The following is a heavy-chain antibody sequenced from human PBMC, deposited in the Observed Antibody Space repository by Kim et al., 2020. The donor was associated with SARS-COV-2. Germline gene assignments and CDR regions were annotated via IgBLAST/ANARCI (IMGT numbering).Heavy chain of an antibody. J-gene: IGHJ6*02. Sequence: VKVSCKVSGYTLTELSMHWVRQAPGKGLEWMGGFDPEDGETIYAQKFQGRVTMTEDTSTDTAYMELSSLRSEDTAVYYCATVGGGGSYRYTNDAYYYYGMDVWGQGTTVTVSS. CDR1: GYTLTELS. CDR3: ATVGGGGSYRYTNDAYYYYGMDV. V-gene: IGHV1-24*01. CDR2: FDPEDGET. D-gene: IGHD1-26*01.